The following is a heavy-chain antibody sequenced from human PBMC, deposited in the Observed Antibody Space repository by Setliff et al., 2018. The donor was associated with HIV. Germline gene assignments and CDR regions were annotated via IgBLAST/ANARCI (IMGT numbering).Heavy chain of an antibody. J-gene: IGHJ4*02. V-gene: IGHV4-39*01. CDR3: TAYGYLDH. Sequence: PSETLSLTCSVSGGSISSSYYYWGWIRQPPGKGLEWIGAIYYSGTTYYNSTLRSRVTISVDTSKNQFSLKLSPVTALYFCAKQTTAYGYLDHWGPGTLVTVSS. CDR1: GGSISSSYYY. CDR2: IYYSGTT. D-gene: IGHD3-3*01.